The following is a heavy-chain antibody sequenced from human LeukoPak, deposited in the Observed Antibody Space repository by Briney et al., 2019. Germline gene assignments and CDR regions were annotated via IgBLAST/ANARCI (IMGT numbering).Heavy chain of an antibody. V-gene: IGHV1-18*04. D-gene: IGHD3-22*01. Sequence: GASVKVSCKASGYTFTGYYIHWVRQAPGQGVEWMGWISAYNGNTNYAQKLQGRVTMTTDTSTSTAYMELRSLRSDDTAVYYCARDHDSSGYPNWFDPWGQGTLVTVSS. CDR1: GYTFTGYY. J-gene: IGHJ5*02. CDR3: ARDHDSSGYPNWFDP. CDR2: ISAYNGNT.